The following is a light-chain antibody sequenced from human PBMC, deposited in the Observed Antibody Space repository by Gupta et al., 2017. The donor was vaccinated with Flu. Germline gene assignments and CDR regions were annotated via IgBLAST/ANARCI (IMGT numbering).Light chain of an antibody. J-gene: IGLJ1*01. CDR1: SNDVGNYNY. Sequence: QSALTHPASVSASPGQTITISCTGTSNDVGNYNYVSWYQQHPGKTPKLIIYEVTKRPAGVAGRFSGSKSDNTASLTISGHQAEDEADYYCSSQTTSIFYVFGSGTKVIVL. CDR3: SSQTTSIFYV. CDR2: EVT. V-gene: IGLV2-14*01.